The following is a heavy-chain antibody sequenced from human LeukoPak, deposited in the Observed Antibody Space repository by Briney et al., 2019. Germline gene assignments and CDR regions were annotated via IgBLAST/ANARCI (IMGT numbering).Heavy chain of an antibody. J-gene: IGHJ4*02. CDR2: MKDDYTEK. CDR3: ATVAPRWLLYN. Sequence: GGSLRLSCVVSGFPFSGSWMTWVRQVPGKGLEWVANMKDDYTEKFYLDSVRGRFTIFRDNAKNSLFLQMDSLRVEDTAVYYCATVAPRWLLYNWGQGTLVTVSS. D-gene: IGHD3-3*01. V-gene: IGHV3-7*03. CDR1: GFPFSGSW.